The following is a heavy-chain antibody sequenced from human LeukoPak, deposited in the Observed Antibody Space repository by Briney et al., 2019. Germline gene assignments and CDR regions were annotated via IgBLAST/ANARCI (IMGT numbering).Heavy chain of an antibody. CDR3: ARATLKKRMYYYGSGSYYNVLPFDY. CDR2: ISSSSSYI. V-gene: IGHV3-21*01. CDR1: GFTFSSYG. Sequence: PGGSLRLSCAASGFTFSSYGMHWVRQAPGKGLEWVSSISSSSSYIYYADSVKGRFTISRDNAKNSLYLQMNSLRAEDTAVYYCARATLKKRMYYYGSGSYYNVLPFDYWGQGTLVTVSS. J-gene: IGHJ4*02. D-gene: IGHD3-10*01.